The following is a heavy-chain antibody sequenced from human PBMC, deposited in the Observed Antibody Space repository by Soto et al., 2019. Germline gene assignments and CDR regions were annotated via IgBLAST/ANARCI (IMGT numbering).Heavy chain of an antibody. CDR1: GFTFSTYN. CDR2: ISSSSSHI. V-gene: IGHV3-21*01. J-gene: IGHJ3*02. D-gene: IGHD2-8*01. Sequence: GGSLRLSCTASGFTFSTYNMNWVRQAPGKGLEWVSSISSSSSHIYYADSMKGRFTISRDNAKNSVFLQMNSLRAEDTAVYYCARVNYYPDNNGGALLDFDIWGQGTMVTVSS. CDR3: ARVNYYPDNNGGALLDFDI.